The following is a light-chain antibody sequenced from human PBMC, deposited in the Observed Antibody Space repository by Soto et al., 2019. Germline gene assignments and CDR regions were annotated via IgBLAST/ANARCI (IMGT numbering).Light chain of an antibody. V-gene: IGKV3-11*01. CDR1: QSVSSY. CDR3: QQYDSWPPSYT. Sequence: EIVLTQSPATLSLSPGEGATLFCRASQSVSSYLAWYQQKPGQAPRLLIYDASNRATGIPARFSGSGSGTDFTLTISSLQSEDFAVYYCQQYDSWPPSYTFGQGTKLEIK. J-gene: IGKJ2*01. CDR2: DAS.